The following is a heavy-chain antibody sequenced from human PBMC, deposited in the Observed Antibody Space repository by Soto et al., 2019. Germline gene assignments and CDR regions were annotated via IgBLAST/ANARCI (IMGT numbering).Heavy chain of an antibody. V-gene: IGHV3-48*01. Sequence: GGSLRLSCAASGFTFSLHSMNWVRQAPGKGLQWVSYISSSSSTIYYAESVRGRITISRDNAENSLYLQINSLRAEDTAVYYCARDRSSSWSKDAFDIWGQGTMVTVSS. J-gene: IGHJ3*02. D-gene: IGHD6-13*01. CDR3: ARDRSSSWSKDAFDI. CDR2: ISSSSSTI. CDR1: GFTFSLHS.